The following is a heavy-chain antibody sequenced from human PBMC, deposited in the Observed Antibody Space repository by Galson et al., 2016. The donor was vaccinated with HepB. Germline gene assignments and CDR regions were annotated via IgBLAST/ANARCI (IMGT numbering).Heavy chain of an antibody. CDR2: VSGSGTNT. J-gene: IGHJ4*02. Sequence: SLRLSCAASGLTFSSCAMYWVRQAPGKGLEWVSAVSGSGTNTYHANSVKGRFTVSRDNSKNTLYLQMNSLRAKDTAVYYCAKGDKVTGWDNWGQGTLVAASS. D-gene: IGHD6-19*01. CDR3: AKGDKVTGWDN. V-gene: IGHV3-23*01. CDR1: GLTFSSCA.